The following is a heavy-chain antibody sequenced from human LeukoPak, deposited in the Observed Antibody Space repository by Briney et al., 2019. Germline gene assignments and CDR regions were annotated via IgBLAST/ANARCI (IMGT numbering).Heavy chain of an antibody. CDR3: ARRGASSGGLDY. CDR1: GFTFSSYG. J-gene: IGHJ4*02. V-gene: IGHV3-30*02. Sequence: GGSLRLSCAASGFTFSSYGMHWVRQAPGKGLEWVAFIRYDGSNKYYADSVKGRFTISRDNSKSTLFLQMNSLRAEDTAVYYCARRGASSGGLDYWGQGTLVTVSS. D-gene: IGHD6-19*01. CDR2: IRYDGSNK.